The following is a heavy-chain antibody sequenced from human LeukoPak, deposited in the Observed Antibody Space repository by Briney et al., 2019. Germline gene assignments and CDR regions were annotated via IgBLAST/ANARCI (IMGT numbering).Heavy chain of an antibody. CDR1: GFTFSSYG. Sequence: EGSLRLSCAASGFTFSSYGMHWVRQAPGKGLEWISYIGIDSGNTKYADSVRGRFTVSADKAKNSLYLQMNSLRVEDTAVYYCARDHNYAFDNWGQGTLVSVAS. CDR3: ARDHNYAFDN. V-gene: IGHV3-48*01. J-gene: IGHJ4*02. CDR2: IGIDSGNT. D-gene: IGHD1-1*01.